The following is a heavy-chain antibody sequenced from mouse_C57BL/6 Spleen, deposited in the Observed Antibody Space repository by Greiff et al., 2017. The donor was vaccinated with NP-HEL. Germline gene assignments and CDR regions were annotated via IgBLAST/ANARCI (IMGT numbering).Heavy chain of an antibody. Sequence: VQLQQPGAELVKPGASVKLSCKASGYTFTSYWMHWVKQRPGQGLEWIGMIHPNSGSTNYNEKFKSKATLTVDKSSSTAYMQLSSLTSEDSAVYYCARSGGNYDYYAMDYWGQGTSVTVSS. CDR1: GYTFTSYW. CDR3: ARSGGNYDYYAMDY. V-gene: IGHV1-64*01. D-gene: IGHD2-1*01. CDR2: IHPNSGST. J-gene: IGHJ4*01.